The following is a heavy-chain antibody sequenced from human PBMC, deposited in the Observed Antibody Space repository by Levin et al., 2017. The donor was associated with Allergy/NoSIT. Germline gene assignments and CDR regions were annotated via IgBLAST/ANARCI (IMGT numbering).Heavy chain of an antibody. V-gene: IGHV3-7*01. CDR2: IKLDGTDQ. D-gene: IGHD6-13*01. CDR3: ARRYSGTWFNFDY. J-gene: IGHJ4*02. Sequence: GGSLRLSCAASGFIFNNYWMSWVRQAPGKGLEWVATIKLDGTDQYYVDSVKGRFTISRDNAQTSLYLQMNSLRVEDTALYYCARRYSGTWFNFDYWGQGTQVTVSS. CDR1: GFIFNNYW.